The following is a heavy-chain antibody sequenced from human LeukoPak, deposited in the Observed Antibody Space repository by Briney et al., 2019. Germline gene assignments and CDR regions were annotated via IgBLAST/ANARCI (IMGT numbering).Heavy chain of an antibody. CDR2: INHCGST. D-gene: IGHD6-6*01. J-gene: IGHJ4*02. CDR3: ARGRIAARSDDY. Sequence: PSETLSLTCAVYGGSFSGYYWSWIRQPPGKGLEWIGEINHCGSTNYNPSLKSRVTISVDTSKNQFSLKLSSVTAADTAVYYCARGRIAARSDDYWGQGTLVTVSS. V-gene: IGHV4-34*01. CDR1: GGSFSGYY.